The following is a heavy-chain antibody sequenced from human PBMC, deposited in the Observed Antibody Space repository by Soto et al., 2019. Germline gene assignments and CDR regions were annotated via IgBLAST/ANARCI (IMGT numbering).Heavy chain of an antibody. V-gene: IGHV4-34*01. CDR3: ARGHAGIAARSTYYYYGMDV. Sequence: SETLSLTCAVYGGSFSGYYWSWIRQPPGKGLEWIGEINHSGSTNYNPSLKSRVTISVDTSKNQFSLKLSSVTAADTAVYYCARGHAGIAARSTYYYYGMDVWGQGTTVTVSS. D-gene: IGHD6-6*01. CDR1: GGSFSGYY. CDR2: INHSGST. J-gene: IGHJ6*02.